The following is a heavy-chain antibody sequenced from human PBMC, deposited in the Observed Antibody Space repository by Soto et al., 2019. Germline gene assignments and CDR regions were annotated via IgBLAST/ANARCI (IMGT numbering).Heavy chain of an antibody. CDR2: ISYDGSNK. CDR3: ARDPVDKAMVTYYGMDV. V-gene: IGHV3-30-3*01. Sequence: QVQLVESGGGVVQPGRSLRLSCTASGFTFSSYAMHWVRQAPGKGLEWVAVISYDGSNKYYADSVKGRFTISRDNSKNTLYLQMNILRAEDTAVYYCARDPVDKAMVTYYGMDVWGQGTTVTVSS. D-gene: IGHD5-18*01. J-gene: IGHJ6*02. CDR1: GFTFSSYA.